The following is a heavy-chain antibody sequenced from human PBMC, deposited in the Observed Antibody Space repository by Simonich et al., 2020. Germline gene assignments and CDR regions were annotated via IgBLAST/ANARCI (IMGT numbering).Heavy chain of an antibody. J-gene: IGHJ6*03. CDR1: GYTFTGYY. V-gene: IGHV1-2*02. D-gene: IGHD1-26*01. CDR2: INPNSGGT. Sequence: QVQLVQSGAEVKKPGASVKVSCKASGYTFTGYYMHWVRQAPGQGLEWMGWINPNSGGTNYAQKFQGRVNMTRDTSISTAYMELSRLRSDDTAVYYCARDLRGSYYYYYYMDVWGKGTTVTVSS. CDR3: ARDLRGSYYYYYYMDV.